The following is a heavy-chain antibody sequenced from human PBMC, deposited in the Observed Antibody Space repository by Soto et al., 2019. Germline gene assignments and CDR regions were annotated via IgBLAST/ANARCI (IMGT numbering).Heavy chain of an antibody. CDR3: ARVRTGTMTLDPAFDI. J-gene: IGHJ3*02. Sequence: QVQLVESGGGVVQPGRSLRLSCAASGFTFSSYGMHWVRQAPGKGLEWVAVIWYDGSNKYYADSVKGRFTISRDNSKNRLYLQMNSLRAEDTAVYYCARVRTGTMTLDPAFDIWGQGTMVTVSS. CDR2: IWYDGSNK. CDR1: GFTFSSYG. D-gene: IGHD3-22*01. V-gene: IGHV3-33*01.